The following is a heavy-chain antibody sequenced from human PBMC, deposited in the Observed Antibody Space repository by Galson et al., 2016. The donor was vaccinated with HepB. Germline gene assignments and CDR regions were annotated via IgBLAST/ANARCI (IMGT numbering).Heavy chain of an antibody. V-gene: IGHV3-21*01. J-gene: IGHJ2*01. CDR3: ARVDGSFGYLDL. CDR1: GFTFSNYL. D-gene: IGHD1-26*01. Sequence: SLRLSCAASGFTFSNYLMTWVRQAPGKGLEWVSSISSGSSYIFYADSVQGRFTVSRDNARNSLYLQVNSLRGEDTAVYYCARVDGSFGYLDLWGRGTLVTVSS. CDR2: ISSGSSYI.